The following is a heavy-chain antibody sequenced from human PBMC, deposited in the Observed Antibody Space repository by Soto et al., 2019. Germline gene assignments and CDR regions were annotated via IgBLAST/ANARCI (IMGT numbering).Heavy chain of an antibody. D-gene: IGHD3-3*01. Sequence: GGSLKLSCAATGLTVSSNYMSWVRQAPGKGLEWVSVIYSGGSTYYADSVKGRFTISRDNSKNTLYLQMNSLRAEDTAVYYCAREFWSGNYGMDVWGQGTTVTVSS. CDR2: IYSGGST. CDR1: GLTVSSNY. CDR3: AREFWSGNYGMDV. V-gene: IGHV3-53*01. J-gene: IGHJ6*02.